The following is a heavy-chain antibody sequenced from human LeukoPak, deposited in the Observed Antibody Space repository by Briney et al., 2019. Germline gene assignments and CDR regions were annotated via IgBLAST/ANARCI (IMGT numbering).Heavy chain of an antibody. V-gene: IGHV3-11*01. CDR1: GFTFSDNY. CDR2: ISSSGSTI. J-gene: IGHJ3*02. CDR3: ARRCSSSCRAFDI. D-gene: IGHD6-13*01. Sequence: GGSLRLSCAASGFTFSDNYMSWIRQAPGKGLEWVSYISSSGSTIYYADSVKGRFTISRDNAKNSLYLQMNSLRAEDTAVYYCARRCSSSCRAFDIWGQGTMVTASS.